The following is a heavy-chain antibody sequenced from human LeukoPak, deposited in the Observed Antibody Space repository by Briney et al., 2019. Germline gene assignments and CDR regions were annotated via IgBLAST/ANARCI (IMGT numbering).Heavy chain of an antibody. CDR1: GYSFTSYW. J-gene: IGHJ4*02. CDR2: IYPGDSDT. V-gene: IGHV5-51*01. Sequence: GESLKISCKGSGYSFTSYWIGWVRHMPGKGLEWMGMIYPGDSDTRYSPSFQGQVTISADKSISTAYLQWSSLKASDTAMYYCARHESSGGIVVVPAAIDYWGQGTLVTVSS. CDR3: ARHESSGGIVVVPAAIDY. D-gene: IGHD2-2*01.